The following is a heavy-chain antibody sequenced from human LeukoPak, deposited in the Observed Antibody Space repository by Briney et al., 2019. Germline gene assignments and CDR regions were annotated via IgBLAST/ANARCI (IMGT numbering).Heavy chain of an antibody. CDR1: GYTFTGYY. Sequence: ASAKVSCKASGYTFTGYYMHWVRQAPGQGLEWMGWINPNSGGTNYAQKFQGRVTMTRDTSISTAYMELSRLRSDDTAVYYCARGDYGDYEPLGDYWGQGTLVTVSS. CDR2: INPNSGGT. D-gene: IGHD4-17*01. V-gene: IGHV1-2*02. CDR3: ARGDYGDYEPLGDY. J-gene: IGHJ4*02.